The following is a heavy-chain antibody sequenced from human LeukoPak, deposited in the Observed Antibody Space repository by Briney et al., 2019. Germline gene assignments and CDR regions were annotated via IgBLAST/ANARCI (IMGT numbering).Heavy chain of an antibody. CDR2: MNHKSGNT. V-gene: IGHV1-8*03. Sequence: ASVKVSCKASGYTFTSYDINWVRQATGQGLEWMGWMNHKSGNTGYAQKFQGRVTITRNTSITTAYMELSSLRSEDTAVYYCARVEMATIGRPFDYWGQGTLVTVSS. J-gene: IGHJ4*02. CDR3: ARVEMATIGRPFDY. D-gene: IGHD5-24*01. CDR1: GYTFTSYD.